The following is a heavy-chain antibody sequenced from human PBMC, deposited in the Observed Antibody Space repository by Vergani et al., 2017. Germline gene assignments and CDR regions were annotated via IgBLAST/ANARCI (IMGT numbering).Heavy chain of an antibody. CDR2: ISGSGGFT. J-gene: IGHJ4*02. D-gene: IGHD3-22*01. CDR1: GFTFTNFA. V-gene: IGHV3-23*01. CDR3: AKDNVPGYYDISGYCDY. Sequence: EVQLLESGGNLVQPGGSLRLSCAASGFTFTNFAMTWVRQAPGEGLEWVSGISGSGGFTYYADSVKGRFTISRDNSKNTMFLQMNNLRAEDTAVYYCAKDNVPGYYDISGYCDYWDQGTLVTVTS.